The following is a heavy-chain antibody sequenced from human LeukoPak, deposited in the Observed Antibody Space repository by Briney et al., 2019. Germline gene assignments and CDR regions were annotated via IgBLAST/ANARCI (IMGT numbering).Heavy chain of an antibody. V-gene: IGHV4-4*07. CDR1: GGSNSSYY. Sequence: SETLSLTCTVSGGSNSSYYWSWIRQPAGKGLEWIGRIYTSGSTNYNPSLKSRVTMSVDTSKNQFSLKLSSVTAADTAVYYCAREIYDFWSGYLYYYYGMDVWGQGTTVTVSS. D-gene: IGHD3-3*01. CDR2: IYTSGST. CDR3: AREIYDFWSGYLYYYYGMDV. J-gene: IGHJ6*02.